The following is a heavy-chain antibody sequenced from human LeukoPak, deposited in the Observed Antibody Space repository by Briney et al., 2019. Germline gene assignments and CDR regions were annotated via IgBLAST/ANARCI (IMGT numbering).Heavy chain of an antibody. Sequence: GGSLRLSCAASGFTFSSYAMSWVRQAPGKGLEWVSSISSSSYIYYADSVKGRFTISRDNAKNSLYLQMNSLRAEDTAVYYCARDARPSSSWSWYWFDPWGQGTLVTVSS. D-gene: IGHD6-13*01. CDR1: GFTFSSYA. CDR3: ARDARPSSSWSWYWFDP. CDR2: ISSSSYI. V-gene: IGHV3-21*01. J-gene: IGHJ5*02.